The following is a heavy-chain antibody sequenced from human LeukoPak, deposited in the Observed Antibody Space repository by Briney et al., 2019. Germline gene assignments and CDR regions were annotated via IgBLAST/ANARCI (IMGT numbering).Heavy chain of an antibody. CDR2: IWYDGSNK. D-gene: IGHD2-2*01. J-gene: IGHJ4*02. CDR1: GFTFSSYG. Sequence: GGSLRLSCAASGFTFSSYGMHWVRQAPGKGLEWVAVIWYDGSNKYYADSVKGRFTISRDNSKNTLYLQMNSLRAEDTAVYYCARDQIVVVPAAIDYWDQGTLVSVSS. CDR3: ARDQIVVVPAAIDY. V-gene: IGHV3-33*01.